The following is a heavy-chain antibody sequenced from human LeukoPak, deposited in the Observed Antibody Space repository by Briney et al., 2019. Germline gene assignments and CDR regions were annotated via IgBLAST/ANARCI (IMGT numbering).Heavy chain of an antibody. CDR1: GGSITSSKYF. J-gene: IGHJ4*02. V-gene: IGHV4-39*07. CDR3: AGLGVMVLVYQFEY. Sequence: SETLSLACAVSGGSITSSKYFWGWIRQPPGKELELIGIISYSGSTDYNPSLKSRVTISTDTSKNQVSLKLTSVTAADTAVYYCAGLGVMVLVYQFEYWGRGTPVTVSS. CDR2: ISYSGST. D-gene: IGHD2-8*01.